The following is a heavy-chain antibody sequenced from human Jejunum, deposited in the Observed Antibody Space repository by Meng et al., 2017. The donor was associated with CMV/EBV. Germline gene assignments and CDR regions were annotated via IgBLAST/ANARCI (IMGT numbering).Heavy chain of an antibody. CDR1: GETFIDYD. V-gene: IGHV1-2*02. CDR2: IDSNSGET. Sequence: KAEGETFIDYDRTGVGQAPGKGIEWMGWIDSNSGETNSEQKFSGRVTLTRDTSITTAYMEVISLRSDDTAVYYCAREQTVSGSRGLDYWGQGTLVTVSS. D-gene: IGHD6-19*01. J-gene: IGHJ4*02. CDR3: AREQTVSGSRGLDY.